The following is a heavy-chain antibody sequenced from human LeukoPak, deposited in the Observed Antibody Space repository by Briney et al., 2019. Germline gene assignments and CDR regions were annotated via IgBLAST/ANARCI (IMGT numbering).Heavy chain of an antibody. Sequence: SETLSLTCTVSGGSIRSYYWSWIRQHPGKALEWVGFGYYSGATNSNPSVKSRVTISVDTSKKLFSLQLNSVTPEGMAVYYCARDQTAVAAYDYYYYYGMDVWGRGTTVTVSS. CDR3: ARDQTAVAAYDYYYYYGMDV. D-gene: IGHD6-19*01. CDR2: GYYSGAT. V-gene: IGHV4-59*12. CDR1: GGSIRSYY. J-gene: IGHJ6*02.